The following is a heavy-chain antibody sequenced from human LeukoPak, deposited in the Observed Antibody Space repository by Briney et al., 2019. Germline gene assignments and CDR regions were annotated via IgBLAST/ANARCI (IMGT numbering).Heavy chain of an antibody. V-gene: IGHV1-18*01. J-gene: IGHJ4*02. CDR2: ISAYNGNT. CDR1: GYTFTSYG. D-gene: IGHD3-22*01. CDR3: ARERGDSSGYYYLFDY. Sequence: ASVKVSFTASGYTFTSYGISWVRQAPGQGLEWMGWISAYNGNTNYAQKLQGRVTMTTDTSTSTAYMELRSLRSDDAAVYYCARERGDSSGYYYLFDYWGQGTLVTVSS.